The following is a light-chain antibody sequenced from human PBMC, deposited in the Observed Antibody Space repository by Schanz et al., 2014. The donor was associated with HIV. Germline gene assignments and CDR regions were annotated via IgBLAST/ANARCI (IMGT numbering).Light chain of an antibody. CDR3: QQPASYPLT. J-gene: IGKJ4*01. V-gene: IGKV3-11*01. CDR2: GAS. Sequence: EIVLTQSPATLSLSPGERAVLSCRASQSVDSYLAWYRQKPGHAPRLLIYGASSRAAGIPDRFSGSGSGTDFTLTISRLEPEDFATYYCQQPASYPLTFGGGTKVEIK. CDR1: QSVDSY.